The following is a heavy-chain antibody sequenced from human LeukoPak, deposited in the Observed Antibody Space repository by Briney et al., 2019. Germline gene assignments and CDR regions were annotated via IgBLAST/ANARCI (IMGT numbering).Heavy chain of an antibody. CDR3: ARWGSSRYYYYGMDV. Sequence: GGSLRLSCAASGFTVSSNYMSWVRQAPGKGLGWVSVIYSGGSTYYADSVKGRFTISRHNSKNTLYLQMNSLRAEDTAVYYCARWGSSRYYYYGMDVWGQGTTVTVSS. V-gene: IGHV3-53*04. CDR2: IYSGGST. D-gene: IGHD6-13*01. CDR1: GFTVSSNY. J-gene: IGHJ6*02.